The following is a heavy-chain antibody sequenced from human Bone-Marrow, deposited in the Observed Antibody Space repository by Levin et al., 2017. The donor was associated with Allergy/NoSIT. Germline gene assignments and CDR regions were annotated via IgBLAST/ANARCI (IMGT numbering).Heavy chain of an antibody. Sequence: ASVKVSCKASGYTFTSYAMNWVRQAPGQGLEWMGWINTNTGNPTYAQGFTGRFVFSLDTSVSTAYLQISSLKAEDTAVYYCARVSSSDGVSVRDYWGQGTLVTVSS. CDR3: ARVSSSDGVSVRDY. D-gene: IGHD6-25*01. V-gene: IGHV7-4-1*02. J-gene: IGHJ4*02. CDR1: GYTFTSYA. CDR2: INTNTGNP.